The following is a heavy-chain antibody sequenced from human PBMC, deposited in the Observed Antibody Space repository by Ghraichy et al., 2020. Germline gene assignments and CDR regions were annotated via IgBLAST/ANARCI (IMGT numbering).Heavy chain of an antibody. CDR2: ISGSGGST. V-gene: IGHV3-23*01. J-gene: IGHJ4*02. Sequence: GGSLRLSCAASGFTFSSYAMSWVRQAPGKGLEWVSAISGSGGSTYYADSVKGRFTISRDNSKNTLYLQMNSLRAEDTAVYYCAKSRFDIVVVPAAAFDYLGQGTLVTVSS. CDR1: GFTFSSYA. CDR3: AKSRFDIVVVPAAAFDY. D-gene: IGHD2-2*01.